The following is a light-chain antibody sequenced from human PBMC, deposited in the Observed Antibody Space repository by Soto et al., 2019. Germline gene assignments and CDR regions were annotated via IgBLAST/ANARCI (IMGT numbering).Light chain of an antibody. CDR2: EVR. J-gene: IGLJ1*01. Sequence: QSVLTRPASVFGSPGQWITISCPGTRSDVGAYDYVSWYKQHPDKAPKLIIYEVRNRPSGISGRFSGSKSVNTATLTISGLQAEDEADYYCSSHTSSNTRVFGTGTKVTVL. CDR3: SSHTSSNTRV. V-gene: IGLV2-14*03. CDR1: RSDVGAYDY.